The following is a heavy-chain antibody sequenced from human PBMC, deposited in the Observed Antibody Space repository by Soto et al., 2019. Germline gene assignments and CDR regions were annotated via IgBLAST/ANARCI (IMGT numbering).Heavy chain of an antibody. V-gene: IGHV4-31*03. D-gene: IGHD4-17*01. Sequence: QVQLQESGPGLVKPSQTLSLTCTVSGGSISSGGYYWRWIRQHPGKGLEWIGYIYYSGSTYYNPSLKSRVTISVDTSKNQFSLKLSSVTAADTAVYYCARDTTVTHRWWYFDLWGRGTLVTVSS. J-gene: IGHJ2*01. CDR2: IYYSGST. CDR1: GGSISSGGYY. CDR3: ARDTTVTHRWWYFDL.